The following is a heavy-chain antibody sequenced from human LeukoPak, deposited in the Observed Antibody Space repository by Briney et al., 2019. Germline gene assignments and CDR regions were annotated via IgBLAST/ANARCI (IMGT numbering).Heavy chain of an antibody. CDR2: INPNSGGT. CDR3: AITKLAVAGTFRHAFDI. CDR1: GYTFTGYY. Sequence: ASVKVSCKASGYTFTGYYMHWVRQAPGQGLEWVGWINPNSGGTNYAQKFQGRVTMTRDTSISTAYMELSRLRSDDTAVYYCAITKLAVAGTFRHAFDIWGQGTMVTVSS. D-gene: IGHD6-19*01. J-gene: IGHJ3*02. V-gene: IGHV1-2*02.